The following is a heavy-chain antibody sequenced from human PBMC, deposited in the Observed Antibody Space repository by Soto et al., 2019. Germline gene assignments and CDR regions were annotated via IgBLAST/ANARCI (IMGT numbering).Heavy chain of an antibody. CDR3: ARVMATRLDY. CDR1: GDTFSSYA. J-gene: IGHJ4*02. D-gene: IGHD1-26*01. V-gene: IGHV1-69*13. Sequence: GASVKVSCKASGDTFSSYAISWVRQALGQGLEWMGGIIPIFGTANYAQKFQGRVTITADESTSTAYMELSSLRSEDTAAYYCARVMATRLDYWGQGTLVTVSS. CDR2: IIPIFGTA.